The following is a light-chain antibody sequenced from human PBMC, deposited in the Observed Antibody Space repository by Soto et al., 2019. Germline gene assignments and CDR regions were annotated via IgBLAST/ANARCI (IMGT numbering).Light chain of an antibody. J-gene: IGLJ1*01. CDR3: CSYAGSRTYV. V-gene: IGLV2-23*01. CDR1: ISDVGTYNL. CDR2: EGT. Sequence: HSFLTQPSSLSGPPGQSIVISCTGSISDVGTYNLVSWYQQYPGKAPKVIIFEGTKRPSGVSNRFSGSKSGNTASLTISGLQTEDEADYYCCSYAGSRTYVFGTGTKVNVL.